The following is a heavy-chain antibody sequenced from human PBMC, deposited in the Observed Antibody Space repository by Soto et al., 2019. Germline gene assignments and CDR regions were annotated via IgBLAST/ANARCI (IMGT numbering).Heavy chain of an antibody. J-gene: IGHJ5*02. CDR1: VYTFTSYA. V-gene: IGHV1-3*01. Sequence: SVKVSCKASVYTFTSYAMHWVRQAPGQRLEWMGWINAGNGNTKYSQKFQGRVTITRDTSASTAYMELSSLRSEDTAVYYCARDRPAVAGLAWFDPWGQGTLVTVSS. CDR2: INAGNGNT. CDR3: ARDRPAVAGLAWFDP. D-gene: IGHD6-19*01.